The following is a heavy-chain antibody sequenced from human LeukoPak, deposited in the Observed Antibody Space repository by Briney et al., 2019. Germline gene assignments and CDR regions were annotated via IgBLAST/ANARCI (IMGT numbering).Heavy chain of an antibody. CDR3: ARLQYDFWSGPDENYYYYMDV. Sequence: GESLKISGKGSGYSFTSYWIGWVRQMPGKGLEWMGIIYPGDSDTRYSPSFQGQVTISADKSISTAYLQWSSLKASDTAMYYCARLQYDFWSGPDENYYYYMDVWGKGTTVTVSS. CDR2: IYPGDSDT. V-gene: IGHV5-51*01. J-gene: IGHJ6*03. CDR1: GYSFTSYW. D-gene: IGHD3-3*01.